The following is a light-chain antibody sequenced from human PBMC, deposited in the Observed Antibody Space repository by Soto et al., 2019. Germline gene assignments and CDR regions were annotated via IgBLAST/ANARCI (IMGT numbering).Light chain of an antibody. J-gene: IGLJ2*01. Sequence: QSALTQPASVSGSPGQSITISCTGTSSDVGGYNYVSWYQQHPGKDPKLMIYDVSNRPSGVSNRFSGSKSGNTASLTISGLQAEDEADYYGSSYTSSSTLDVVFGGGTKLTVL. CDR3: SSYTSSSTLDVV. CDR1: SSDVGGYNY. CDR2: DVS. V-gene: IGLV2-14*01.